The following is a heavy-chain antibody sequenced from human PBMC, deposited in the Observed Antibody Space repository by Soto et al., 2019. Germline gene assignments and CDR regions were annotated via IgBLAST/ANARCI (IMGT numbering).Heavy chain of an antibody. V-gene: IGHV4-59*01. D-gene: IGHD3-16*01. CDR1: GASISTFS. Sequence: SETLSLTCTVSGASISTFSWSWIRQPQGKGLEWIGYINYSGSTNYNPSLKRRVTISVDTSKTKFSLKLTSVTAADTAVYYCARGAIRWGFDYWGQG. CDR3: ARGAIRWGFDY. J-gene: IGHJ4*02. CDR2: INYSGST.